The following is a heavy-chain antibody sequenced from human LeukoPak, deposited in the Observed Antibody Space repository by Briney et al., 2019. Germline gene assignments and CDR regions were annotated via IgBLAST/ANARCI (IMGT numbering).Heavy chain of an antibody. Sequence: SETLSLTCTVSGGSISSGDYYWSWIRQPPGKGLEWIGYIHYSGSTYYNPSLKSRVTISVDTSKNQFSLKLSSVTAADTAVYYCAREPTVVTGAFDIWGQGTMVTVSS. CDR1: GGSISSGDYY. D-gene: IGHD4-23*01. CDR3: AREPTVVTGAFDI. J-gene: IGHJ3*02. CDR2: IHYSGST. V-gene: IGHV4-30-4*08.